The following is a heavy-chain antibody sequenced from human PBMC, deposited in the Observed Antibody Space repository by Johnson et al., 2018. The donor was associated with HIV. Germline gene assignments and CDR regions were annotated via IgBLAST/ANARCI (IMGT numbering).Heavy chain of an antibody. CDR1: GLTFSSNY. Sequence: VQLVESGGGLVKPGGSLRLSCAASGLTFSSNYMSWVRQAPGKGLDWDSVIYSGGKTYYAESVKGRFTISRDNSKNTLYLQMNSLRVEDTAVYYCARERGISGGFDFWGQGTRVSVSS. D-gene: IGHD2-15*01. CDR2: IYSGGKT. V-gene: IGHV3-66*01. J-gene: IGHJ3*01. CDR3: ARERGISGGFDF.